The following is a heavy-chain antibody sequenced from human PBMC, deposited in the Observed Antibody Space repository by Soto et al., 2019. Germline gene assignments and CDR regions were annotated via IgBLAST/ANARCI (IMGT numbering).Heavy chain of an antibody. Sequence: GGSLRLSCAASGFTFSSYAMTWVRQAPGKGLEWVSAISGSGGSAYYADSVKGRFTISRDNSKNTLYLQMNSLRAEDTAVYYCAEDWKRRYYYDSSGFGHWGQGTLVTVSA. V-gene: IGHV3-23*01. J-gene: IGHJ5*02. CDR3: AEDWKRRYYYDSSGFGH. CDR1: GFTFSSYA. CDR2: ISGSGGSA. D-gene: IGHD3-22*01.